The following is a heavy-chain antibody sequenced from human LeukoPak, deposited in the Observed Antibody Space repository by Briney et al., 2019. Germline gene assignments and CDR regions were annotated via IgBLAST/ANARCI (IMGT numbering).Heavy chain of an antibody. CDR2: INPNSGDT. V-gene: IGHV1-2*06. Sequence: ASVKVSCKASGYTFTGYHMHWVRQAPGQGLEWMGRINPNSGDTDYAQKFQGRVAMTRDTSISTAFMELTRLRSDDTAVYYCARDYCSSTSCLFDYWGQGALVTVSS. D-gene: IGHD2-2*01. CDR3: ARDYCSSTSCLFDY. J-gene: IGHJ4*02. CDR1: GYTFTGYH.